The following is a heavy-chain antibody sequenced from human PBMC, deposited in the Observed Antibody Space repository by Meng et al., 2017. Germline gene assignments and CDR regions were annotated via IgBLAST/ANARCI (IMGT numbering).Heavy chain of an antibody. CDR1: GFTVSSNY. CDR2: ISWDGGST. Sequence: GESLKISCAASGFTVSSNYMSWVRQAPGKGLEWVSLISWDGGSTYYADSAKGRFTISRDNSKNSLYLQMNSLRAEDTALYYCAKDGYGDYYGMDVWGQGTTVTVSS. J-gene: IGHJ6*02. D-gene: IGHD4-17*01. V-gene: IGHV3-43D*03. CDR3: AKDGYGDYYGMDV.